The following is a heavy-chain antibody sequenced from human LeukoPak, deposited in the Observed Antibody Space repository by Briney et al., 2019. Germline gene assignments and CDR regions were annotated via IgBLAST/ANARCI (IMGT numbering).Heavy chain of an antibody. CDR2: INPNSGGA. D-gene: IGHD6-13*01. Sequence: ASVKVSCKASGYTFTSYDINWVRQATGQGLEWMGWINPNSGGANYAQKFQGRVTMTRDTSISTAYMELSRLRSDDTAVYYCARDSQQLVGGYWGQGTLVTVSS. J-gene: IGHJ4*02. V-gene: IGHV1-2*02. CDR3: ARDSQQLVGGY. CDR1: GYTFTSYD.